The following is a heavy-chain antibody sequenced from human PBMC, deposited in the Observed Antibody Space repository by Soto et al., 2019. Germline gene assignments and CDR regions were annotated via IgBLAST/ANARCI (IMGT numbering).Heavy chain of an antibody. J-gene: IGHJ4*02. Sequence: VQLLESGGGLVQPGGSLRLSCAASGFIFTDYAMTWVRQAPGKGLEWVSTINARGRSTHYADSVKGRFTISRDNSKSTLSLLMNNLRAEDTAVYICVKPYTGDRGYDFFDYRGQGTLVTVSS. CDR3: VKPYTGDRGYDFFDY. D-gene: IGHD5-12*01. V-gene: IGHV3-23*01. CDR1: GFIFTDYA. CDR2: INARGRST.